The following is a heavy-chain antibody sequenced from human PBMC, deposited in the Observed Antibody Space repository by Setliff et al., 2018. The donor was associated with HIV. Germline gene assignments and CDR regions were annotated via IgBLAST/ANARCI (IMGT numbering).Heavy chain of an antibody. V-gene: IGHV1-18*01. CDR1: GYTFTIYG. D-gene: IGHD1-26*01. CDR3: ARSPLSIVGATGYYYYMDV. CDR2: VSPYNDNT. Sequence: ASVKVSCKASGYTFTIYGITWVRQAPGQGLEWMGWVSPYNDNTNYAQKFQDRVIMTIDTSTNTAYRELRSLRFDDTAVYYCARSPLSIVGATGYYYYMDVWGKGATVTVS. J-gene: IGHJ6*03.